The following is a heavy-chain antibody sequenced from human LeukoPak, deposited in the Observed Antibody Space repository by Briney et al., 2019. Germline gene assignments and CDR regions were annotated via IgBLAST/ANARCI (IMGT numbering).Heavy chain of an antibody. D-gene: IGHD3-22*01. J-gene: IGHJ4*02. V-gene: IGHV4-30-4*08. CDR2: IYYSGST. Sequence: SETLSLTCTVSGGSIRSSYYYWGWIRQPPGKGLEWIGYIYYSGSTYYNPSLKSRVTISVDTSKNQFSLKLSSVTAADTAVYYCARDHGYYYDSSGSIDYWGQGTLVTVSS. CDR1: GGSIRSSYYY. CDR3: ARDHGYYYDSSGSIDY.